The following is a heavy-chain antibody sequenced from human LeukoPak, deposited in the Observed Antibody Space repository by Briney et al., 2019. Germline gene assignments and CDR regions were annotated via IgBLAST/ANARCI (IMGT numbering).Heavy chain of an antibody. J-gene: IGHJ4*02. CDR3: ARDTRLYYYDSSDFDY. Sequence: PGGSLRLSCAAPGFTFSSYGMHWVRQAPGKGLEWVAVIWYDGSNKYYADSVKGRFTISRDNSKNTLYLQMNSLRAEDTAVYYCARDTRLYYYDSSDFDYWGQGTLVTVSS. V-gene: IGHV3-33*01. CDR1: GFTFSSYG. D-gene: IGHD3-22*01. CDR2: IWYDGSNK.